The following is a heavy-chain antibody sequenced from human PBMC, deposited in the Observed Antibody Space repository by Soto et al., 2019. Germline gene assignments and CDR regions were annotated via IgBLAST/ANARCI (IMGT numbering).Heavy chain of an antibody. Sequence: GASLKVSCKSRGYTVTSYGISWVRHAPGQGLEWMGWISAYNGNTNYAQKLQGRVTMTTDTSTSTAYMELRSLRSDDTAVYYCARGYSSSLYYYYYYYMDVWGKGTTVTVSS. D-gene: IGHD6-6*01. J-gene: IGHJ6*03. V-gene: IGHV1-18*01. CDR1: GYTVTSYG. CDR3: ARGYSSSLYYYYYYYMDV. CDR2: ISAYNGNT.